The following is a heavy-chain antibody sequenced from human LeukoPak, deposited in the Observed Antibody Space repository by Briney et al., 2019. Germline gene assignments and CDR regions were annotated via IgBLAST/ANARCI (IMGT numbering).Heavy chain of an antibody. D-gene: IGHD6-13*01. CDR1: GYSISSGYY. Sequence: SETLSLTCTVSGYSISSGYYWGWIRQPPGKGLEWIGSIYHSGSTYYNPSLKSRVTISGDTSKNQFSLKLSSVTAADTAVYYCARGEIAAGDFDYWGQGTLVAVSS. CDR3: ARGEIAAGDFDY. V-gene: IGHV4-38-2*02. J-gene: IGHJ4*02. CDR2: IYHSGST.